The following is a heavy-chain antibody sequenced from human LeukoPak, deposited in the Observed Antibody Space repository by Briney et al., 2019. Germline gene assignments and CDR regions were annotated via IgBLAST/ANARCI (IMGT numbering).Heavy chain of an antibody. CDR2: INHSGST. J-gene: IGHJ4*02. Sequence: PSETLSLTCAVYGGSFSGYYWSWIRQPPGKGLEWIGEINHSGSTNYNPSLKSRVTISVETSRSQFALKLSSVTAADVAVYWRARDMWFRDYWGQGTLVTVSS. D-gene: IGHD2-21*01. V-gene: IGHV4-34*01. CDR1: GGSFSGYY. CDR3: ARDMWFRDY.